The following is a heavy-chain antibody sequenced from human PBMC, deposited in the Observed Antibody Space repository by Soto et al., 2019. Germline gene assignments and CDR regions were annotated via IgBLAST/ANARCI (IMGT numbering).Heavy chain of an antibody. CDR3: VREGRGSFDF. D-gene: IGHD5-12*01. Sequence: WGSLRISCASSGFIFTNYAMNWVRQAPGKGLDLALATRPSGNSPCYADSVQGRFTISIDNCKNTLSLQMSSLTADDTSIYYCVREGRGSFDFWGRGTLFTVSS. J-gene: IGHJ3*01. CDR2: TRPSGNSP. V-gene: IGHV3-23*01. CDR1: GFIFTNYA.